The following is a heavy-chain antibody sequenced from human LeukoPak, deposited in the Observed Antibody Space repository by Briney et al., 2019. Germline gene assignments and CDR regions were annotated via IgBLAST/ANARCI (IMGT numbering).Heavy chain of an antibody. CDR1: GYTFTSYG. Sequence: ASVKVSCKASGYTFTSYGISWVRQAPGQGLEWMGWISAYKGNTNYAQKLQGRVTMTTDTSTSTAYMELRSLRSDDTALYYCAKGSGINHYHWFDPWGQGTLVTVSS. D-gene: IGHD1-14*01. V-gene: IGHV1-18*01. CDR3: AKGSGINHYHWFDP. CDR2: ISAYKGNT. J-gene: IGHJ5*02.